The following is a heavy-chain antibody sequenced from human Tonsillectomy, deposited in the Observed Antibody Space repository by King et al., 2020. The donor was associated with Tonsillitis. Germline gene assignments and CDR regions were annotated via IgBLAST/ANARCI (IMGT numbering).Heavy chain of an antibody. V-gene: IGHV4-39*01. CDR2: IYYSGST. D-gene: IGHD3-22*01. CDR3: ARGSRLGIYYFDY. Sequence: LQLQESGPGLVKPSETLSLTCTVSGSPISSSSYYWGWIRQPPGKGLEWIGSIYYSGSTYYNPSLKSRVTMSVDTSNNQFSLKLSSVTAADTAVYYCARGSRLGIYYFDYWGQGTLVTVSS. J-gene: IGHJ4*02. CDR1: GSPISSSSYY.